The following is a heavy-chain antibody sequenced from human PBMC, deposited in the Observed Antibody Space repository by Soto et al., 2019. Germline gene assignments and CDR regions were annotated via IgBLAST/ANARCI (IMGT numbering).Heavy chain of an antibody. D-gene: IGHD4-4*01. J-gene: IGHJ5*02. V-gene: IGHV1-69*08. Sequence: QVQLGRSGAEVKKPGSSVKVSCKASGGTFSTYTITWVRQAPGQGLEWMGRIIPIIGIINYAQKFQGRVTISADKFTGTAYMELTGLRSDDTAVYYCAGDPDSHYNDSHASSYPWGQGTLVTVSS. CDR2: IIPIIGII. CDR1: GGTFSTYT. CDR3: AGDPDSHYNDSHASSYP.